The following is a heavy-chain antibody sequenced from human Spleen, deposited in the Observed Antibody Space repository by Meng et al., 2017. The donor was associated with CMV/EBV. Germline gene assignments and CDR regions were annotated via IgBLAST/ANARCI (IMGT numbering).Heavy chain of an antibody. D-gene: IGHD3-22*01. J-gene: IGHJ4*02. CDR1: GSTFGTYA. CDR2: ISYDGDKK. Sequence: GSTFGTYAMRWGRQAPGKGLEWVAVISYDGDKKFYTDSVKGRFTISRDNSKNTLILQMNSLRTEDTAVYYCARVYYDSTNYYFSFGYWGQGTLVTVSS. V-gene: IGHV3-30*04. CDR3: ARVYYDSTNYYFSFGY.